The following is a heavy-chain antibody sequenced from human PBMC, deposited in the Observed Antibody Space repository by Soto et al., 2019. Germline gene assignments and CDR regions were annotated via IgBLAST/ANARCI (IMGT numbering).Heavy chain of an antibody. CDR3: AIVVVAATPDLSYYYYGMDV. J-gene: IGHJ6*02. Sequence: KVYWKAAGDTFSSYTVSWRRQATEQGLEWMGRIIPILGIANYAQKFQGRVTITADKSTSTAYMELSSLRSEDTAVYYCAIVVVAATPDLSYYYYGMDVWGQGTTVTVSS. CDR1: GDTFSSYT. CDR2: IIPILGIA. V-gene: IGHV1-69*02. D-gene: IGHD2-15*01.